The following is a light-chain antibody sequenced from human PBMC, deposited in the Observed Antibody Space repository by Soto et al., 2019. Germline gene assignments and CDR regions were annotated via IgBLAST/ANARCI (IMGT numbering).Light chain of an antibody. CDR3: SAWDESLSTYV. V-gene: IGLV1-47*01. Sequence: QSVLTQPPSASGTPGQRVTISCSGSSSNIGSDFVYWYQQVPGTAPKLLIYHNYQRPSGVPDRFSGSKSGTSGSLAISDLRSEDEADYYCSAWDESLSTYVFGAGTKVTVL. J-gene: IGLJ1*01. CDR2: HNY. CDR1: SSNIGSDF.